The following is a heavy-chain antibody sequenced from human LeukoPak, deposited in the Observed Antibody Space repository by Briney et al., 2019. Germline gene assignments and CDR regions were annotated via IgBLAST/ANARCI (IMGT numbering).Heavy chain of an antibody. CDR3: ARDLDYDFWSGYYPY. Sequence: GGSLRLSCAASGFTFSSYSMNWVRQAPGKGLEWVSYISSSSSTIYYADSVKGRFTISRDNAKNSLYLQMNSLRAEDTAVYYCARDLDYDFWSGYYPYGGQGTLVTVSS. V-gene: IGHV3-48*01. CDR1: GFTFSSYS. D-gene: IGHD3-3*01. CDR2: ISSSSSTI. J-gene: IGHJ4*02.